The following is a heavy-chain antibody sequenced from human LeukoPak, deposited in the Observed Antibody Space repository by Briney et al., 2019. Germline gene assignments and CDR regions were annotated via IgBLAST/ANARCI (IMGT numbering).Heavy chain of an antibody. D-gene: IGHD6-6*01. V-gene: IGHV3-9*01. J-gene: IGHJ3*01. CDR1: GFAFDGYD. CDR3: VKDLGNLAGRPDAFHV. CDR2: ISSDSVTL. Sequence: GGSLRLSCEASGFAFDGYDMHWVRQSPVKGLEWVSHISSDSVTLAYADSVQGRFIISRDNARNSLHLQMNSLGPDDTALYFCVKDLGNLAGRPDAFHVWGRGTMVTVSS.